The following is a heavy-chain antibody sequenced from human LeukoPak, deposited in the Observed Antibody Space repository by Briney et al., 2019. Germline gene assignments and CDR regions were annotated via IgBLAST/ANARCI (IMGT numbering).Heavy chain of an antibody. CDR2: ISSSGSTI. Sequence: PGGSLRLSCAASGLTFSSYEMNWVRQAPGKGLEWVSYISSSGSTIYYADSVKGRFTISRDNAKNSLYLQMNSLRAEDTAVYLCARDGAEYYYYMDVWAKGTTVTVFS. CDR1: GLTFSSYE. J-gene: IGHJ6*03. CDR3: ARDGAEYYYYMDV. V-gene: IGHV3-48*03.